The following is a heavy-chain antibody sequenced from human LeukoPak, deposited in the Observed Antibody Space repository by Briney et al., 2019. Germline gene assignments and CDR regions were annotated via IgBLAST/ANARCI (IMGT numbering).Heavy chain of an antibody. CDR2: ISDSGDRT. D-gene: IGHD6-13*01. Sequence: GGSLRLSCAASGFTFSGYAVSWVRQAPGKGLAWVSAISDSGDRTQYADSVRGRFTISRDNSKDTLYLQLDSLRAEDTAVYYCAKGSSNWRDYYYFDYWGQGTLVTVSS. CDR3: AKGSSNWRDYYYFDY. CDR1: GFTFSGYA. J-gene: IGHJ4*02. V-gene: IGHV3-23*01.